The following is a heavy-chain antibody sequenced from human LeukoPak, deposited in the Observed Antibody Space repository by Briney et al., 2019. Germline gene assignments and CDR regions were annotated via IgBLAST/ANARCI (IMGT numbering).Heavy chain of an antibody. J-gene: IGHJ4*02. V-gene: IGHV1-24*01. CDR2: FDPEDGEP. D-gene: IGHD3-22*01. Sequence: ASVKVSCKVSGSTLTELSMHWVRQAPGEGLEWMGGFDPEDGEPIYAQKFQGRVTMTRDTSTSTVYMELSSLRSEDTAVYYCARGASSGPYHDSSGYHHGVGYWGQGTLVTVSS. CDR1: GSTLTELS. CDR3: ARGASSGPYHDSSGYHHGVGY.